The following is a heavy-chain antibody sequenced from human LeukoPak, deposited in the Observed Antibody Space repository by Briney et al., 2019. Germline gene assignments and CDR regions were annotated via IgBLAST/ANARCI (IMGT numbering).Heavy chain of an antibody. Sequence: GGSLRLSCAASGFSLSDYWMNWVRQVPGKGPVWVSHISPDGRNIAYADSVKGRFTISRDSAKSTLYLQMNSLRVEDTAIYYCVRDGRGRTPYDCWGQGTLVTVSS. CDR3: VRDGRGRTPYDC. D-gene: IGHD2-15*01. CDR2: ISPDGRNI. J-gene: IGHJ4*02. V-gene: IGHV3-74*01. CDR1: GFSLSDYW.